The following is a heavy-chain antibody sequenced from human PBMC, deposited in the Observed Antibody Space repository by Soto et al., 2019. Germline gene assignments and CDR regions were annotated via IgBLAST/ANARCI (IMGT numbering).Heavy chain of an antibody. J-gene: IGHJ4*02. D-gene: IGHD6-19*01. CDR1: GDSMSSYY. CDR2: IYSSGST. Sequence: SETLSLTCTVSGDSMSSYYWNWIRQPAGKGLEWTGRIYSSGSTNYNSSLKSRITMSVDTSKNQFSLNLSFVTAADTAVYYCAREGSSGRYYFDHWGQGTLVTVSS. CDR3: AREGSSGRYYFDH. V-gene: IGHV4-4*07.